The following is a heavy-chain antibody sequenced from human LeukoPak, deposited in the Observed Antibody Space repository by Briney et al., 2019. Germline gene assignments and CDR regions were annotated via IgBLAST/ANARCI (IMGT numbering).Heavy chain of an antibody. V-gene: IGHV4-34*01. Sequence: SETLSLTCAVYGGSFSGYYWSWIRQPPGKGLEWIGEINHSGSTNYNPSLKSRATISVDTPKNQYSLKLSSVTAADTAVYYGASCIVGATTDWGQGTLVTVSS. D-gene: IGHD1-26*01. CDR1: GGSFSGYY. J-gene: IGHJ4*02. CDR2: INHSGST. CDR3: ASCIVGATTD.